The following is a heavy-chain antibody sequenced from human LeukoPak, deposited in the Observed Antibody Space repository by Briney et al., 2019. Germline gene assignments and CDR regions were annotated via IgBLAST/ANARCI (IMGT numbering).Heavy chain of an antibody. CDR1: GGSISSYY. V-gene: IGHV4-59*08. D-gene: IGHD6-13*01. Sequence: SETLSLTCAVYGGSISSYYWSWIRQPPGKGLEWIAYIYYSGSTNYNPSLKSRVTISVDTSKNQFSLKLNSVTAADTAVYYCARHVYSSSWYIYYYGMDVWGQGTTVTVSS. J-gene: IGHJ6*02. CDR2: IYYSGST. CDR3: ARHVYSSSWYIYYYGMDV.